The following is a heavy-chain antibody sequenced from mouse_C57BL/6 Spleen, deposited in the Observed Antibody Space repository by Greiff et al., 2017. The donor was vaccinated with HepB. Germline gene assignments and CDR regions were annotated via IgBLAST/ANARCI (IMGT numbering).Heavy chain of an antibody. CDR3: ARSGNYLWYFDV. CDR1: GYTFTSYW. J-gene: IGHJ1*03. D-gene: IGHD2-1*01. CDR2: IDPNSGGT. Sequence: QVQLQQPGAELVKPGASVKLSCKASGYTFTSYWMHWVKQRPGRGLEWIGRIDPNSGGTKYNEKFKSKATLTVDKPSSTAYMQLSSLTSEVSAVYYCARSGNYLWYFDVWCTGTTVTVSS. V-gene: IGHV1-72*01.